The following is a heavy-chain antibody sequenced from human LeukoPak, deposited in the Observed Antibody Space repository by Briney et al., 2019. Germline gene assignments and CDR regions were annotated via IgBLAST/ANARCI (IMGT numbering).Heavy chain of an antibody. Sequence: PGGSLRLSCAASGFTFSSYGMHWVRQAPGKGLEWVVVIWYDGSNKYYADSVKGRFTISRDNSKNTLYLQMNSLRAEDTAVYYCARDLRGPLDYWGQGTLVTVSS. CDR1: GFTFSSYG. V-gene: IGHV3-33*01. J-gene: IGHJ4*02. CDR2: IWYDGSNK. CDR3: ARDLRGPLDY. D-gene: IGHD3-10*01.